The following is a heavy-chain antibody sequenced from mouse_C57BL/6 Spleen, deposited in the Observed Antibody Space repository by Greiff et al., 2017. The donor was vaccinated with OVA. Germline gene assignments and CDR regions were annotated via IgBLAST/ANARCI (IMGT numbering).Heavy chain of an antibody. CDR1: GYTFTSYW. D-gene: IGHD2-5*01. CDR3: AGYSIFDY. V-gene: IGHV1-50*01. Sequence: VKLQQPGAELVKPGASVKLSCKASGYTFTSYWMQWVKQRPGQGLEWIGEIDPSDSYTNYNQKFKGKATLTVDTSSSTAYMQLSSLTSEDSAVYYCAGYSIFDYWGQGTTLTVSS. CDR2: IDPSDSYT. J-gene: IGHJ2*01.